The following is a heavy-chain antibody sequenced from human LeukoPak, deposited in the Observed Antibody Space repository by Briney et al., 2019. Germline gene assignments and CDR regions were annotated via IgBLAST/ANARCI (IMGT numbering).Heavy chain of an antibody. CDR2: TNWNGGST. J-gene: IGHJ6*03. CDR3: ASGPTYYYYYMDV. V-gene: IGHV3-20*04. CDR1: GFTSDDYG. Sequence: GGSLRLSCAASGFTSDDYGMSWVRQAPGKGLEWVSGTNWNGGSTGYADSVKGRFTISRDNAKNSLYLQMNSLRAEDTALYYCASGPTYYYYYMDVWGKGTTVTVSS.